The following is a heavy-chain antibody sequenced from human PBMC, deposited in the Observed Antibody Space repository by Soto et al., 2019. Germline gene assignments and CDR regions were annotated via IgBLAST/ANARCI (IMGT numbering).Heavy chain of an antibody. Sequence: GGSLRLSCAASGFTFSSYVMNWVRQAPGKGLEWVASISASSRSTYYADSVRGRFSISRDNSKNTLVLQMKILTAADTALYFCAKNYYESGSYYLFDAWGQGTQVTVSS. D-gene: IGHD3-10*01. CDR2: ISASSRST. CDR1: GFTFSSYV. J-gene: IGHJ5*02. CDR3: AKNYYESGSYYLFDA. V-gene: IGHV3-23*01.